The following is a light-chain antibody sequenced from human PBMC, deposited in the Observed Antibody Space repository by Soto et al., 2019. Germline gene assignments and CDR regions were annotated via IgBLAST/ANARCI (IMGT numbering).Light chain of an antibody. CDR2: GAS. Sequence: EIVMTQSPATLSVSPGERATLSCRASQSVSSNLAWYQQKPGQAPRLLIYGASTRATGIPARFSGSGSGTEFTLNISSLQSEDFAVEYCQQYNNWPPLTFAGGTKLQIK. CDR3: QQYNNWPPLT. CDR1: QSVSSN. V-gene: IGKV3-15*01. J-gene: IGKJ4*01.